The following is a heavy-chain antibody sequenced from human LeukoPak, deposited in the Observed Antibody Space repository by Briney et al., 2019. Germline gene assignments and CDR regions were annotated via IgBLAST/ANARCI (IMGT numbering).Heavy chain of an antibody. CDR2: INHSGST. V-gene: IGHV4-34*01. CDR1: GGSFSGYY. D-gene: IGHD6-13*01. J-gene: IGHJ5*02. CDR3: ARDHPGGAAANRGWFDP. Sequence: SETLSLTCAVHGGSFSGYYWSWIRQPPGKGLEWIGEINHSGSTNYNPSLKSRVTISVDTSKNQFSLKLSSVTAADTAVYYCARDHPGGAAANRGWFDPWGQGTLVTVSS.